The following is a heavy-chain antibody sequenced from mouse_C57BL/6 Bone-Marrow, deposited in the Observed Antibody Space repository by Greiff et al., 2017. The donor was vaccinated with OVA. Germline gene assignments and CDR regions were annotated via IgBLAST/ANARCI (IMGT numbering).Heavy chain of an antibody. CDR3: ARASYYSNYGYAMDY. V-gene: IGHV2-6*01. J-gene: IGHJ4*01. CDR2: IWGVGST. D-gene: IGHD2-5*01. CDR1: GFSLTSYG. Sequence: QVQLKESGPGLVAPSQSLSITCTVSGFSLTSYGVDWVRQSPGKGLEWLGVIWGVGSTNYNSALKSRLSISKDNSKSQVFLKMNSLQTDDTAMYYCARASYYSNYGYAMDYWGQGTSVTVSS.